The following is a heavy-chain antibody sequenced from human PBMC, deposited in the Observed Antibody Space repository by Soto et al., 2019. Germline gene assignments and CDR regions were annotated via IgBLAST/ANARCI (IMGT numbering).Heavy chain of an antibody. Sequence: ASVKVSCKASGYTFTDYFLHWVRQAPGQGLEWMGRINPSSGDTSYPQKFQGRVTMTRDTSISTAYMELSGLRSDATAVYYCAKEKYYYHSSDHGVFSSGALDIWGQGTMVTVSS. CDR2: INPSSGDT. CDR3: AKEKYYYHSSDHGVFSSGALDI. D-gene: IGHD3-22*01. CDR1: GYTFTDYF. V-gene: IGHV1-2*06. J-gene: IGHJ3*02.